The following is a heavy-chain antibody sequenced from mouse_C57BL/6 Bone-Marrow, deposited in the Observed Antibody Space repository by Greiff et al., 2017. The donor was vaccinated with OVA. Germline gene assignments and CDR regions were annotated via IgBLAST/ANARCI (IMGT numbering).Heavy chain of an antibody. V-gene: IGHV3-6*01. Sequence: EVQVVESGPGLVKPSQSLSLTCSVTGYSITSGYYWNWIRQFPGNKLEWMGYISYDGSNNYNPSLKNRISITRDTSKNQFFLKLNSVTTEDTATYYCARNDGYYVAFAYWGQGTLVTVSA. J-gene: IGHJ3*01. CDR1: GYSITSGYY. D-gene: IGHD2-3*01. CDR2: ISYDGSN. CDR3: ARNDGYYVAFAY.